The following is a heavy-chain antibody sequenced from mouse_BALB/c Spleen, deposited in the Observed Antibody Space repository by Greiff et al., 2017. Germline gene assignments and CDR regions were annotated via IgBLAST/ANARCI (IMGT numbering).Heavy chain of an antibody. CDR1: GFTFTDYY. Sequence: EVKLMESGGGLVQPGGSLRLSCATSGFTFTDYYMSWVRQPPGKALEWLGFIRNKANGYTTEYSASVKGRFTISRDNSQSILYLQMNTLRAEDSATYYCARAHYRYDGFDYWGQGTTLTVSS. V-gene: IGHV7-3*02. CDR3: ARAHYRYDGFDY. D-gene: IGHD2-14*01. CDR2: IRNKANGYTT. J-gene: IGHJ2*01.